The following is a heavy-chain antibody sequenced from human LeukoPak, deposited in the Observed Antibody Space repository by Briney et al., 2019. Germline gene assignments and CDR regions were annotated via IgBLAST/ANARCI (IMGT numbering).Heavy chain of an antibody. CDR3: ARQSSGPFDY. CDR2: IYYSGST. Sequence: SETLSLTCTVSGGSISGSSYYWGWIRQPPGKGLEWIGSIYYSGSTNYNPSLKSRVTISVDTSKNQFSLKLSSVTAADTAVYYCARQSSGPFDYWGQGTLVTVSS. V-gene: IGHV4-39*07. CDR1: GGSISGSSYY. J-gene: IGHJ4*02. D-gene: IGHD3-10*01.